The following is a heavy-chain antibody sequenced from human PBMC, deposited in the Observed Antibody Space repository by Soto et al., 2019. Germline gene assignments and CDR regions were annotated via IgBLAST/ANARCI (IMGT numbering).Heavy chain of an antibody. CDR2: IIPILGTA. CDR1: GGTFSSYA. D-gene: IGHD5-18*01. J-gene: IGHJ6*02. Sequence: ASVKVSCKASGGTFSSYAISWFRQAPGQGLEWMGGIIPILGTANYAQKFQGRVTITADESTSTAYMELSSLRSEDTAVYYCASRYSYGSYYYYGMDVWGQGTTVTVSS. V-gene: IGHV1-69*13. CDR3: ASRYSYGSYYYYGMDV.